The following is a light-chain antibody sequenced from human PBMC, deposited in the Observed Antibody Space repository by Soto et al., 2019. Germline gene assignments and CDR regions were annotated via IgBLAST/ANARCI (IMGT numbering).Light chain of an antibody. CDR3: QQDGSTPPT. V-gene: IGKV3-20*01. J-gene: IGKJ2*01. Sequence: EIVLTQSPGTLSLSPGERATLSCRASQSVTSTYLAWYQQKPGQAPRLLIYGVSNRATGTADRFSGSGSGTDFSLTISRPEPEDFAVYICQQDGSTPPTFGQGTKLEIK. CDR2: GVS. CDR1: QSVTSTY.